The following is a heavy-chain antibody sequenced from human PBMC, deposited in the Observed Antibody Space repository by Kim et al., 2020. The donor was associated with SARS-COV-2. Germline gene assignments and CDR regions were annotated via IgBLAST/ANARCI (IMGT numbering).Heavy chain of an antibody. V-gene: IGHV4-59*01. CDR3: TRGGPTVVTRPFDY. J-gene: IGHJ4*02. CDR2: IYSSGTT. D-gene: IGHD2-21*02. Sequence: SETLSLTCTVSGDSISRYYWSWIRQTPGKGLEWIGYIYSSGTTNYNPSLKSRVTISVDTSKNQFSLKLTSVTAADTAIYYCTRGGPTVVTRPFDYWGQGT. CDR1: GDSISRYY.